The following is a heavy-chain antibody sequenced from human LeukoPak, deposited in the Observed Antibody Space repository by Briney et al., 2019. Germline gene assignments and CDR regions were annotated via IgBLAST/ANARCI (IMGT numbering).Heavy chain of an antibody. CDR2: ISSSGSTT. CDR3: SWGVPLDI. Sequence: GGALRLSCTASGFTFSSYEMNWVRQAPGKGLEWVSYISSSGSTTYYADSVKGRFTISRDNAKNSLYLQMNRLRAEDTAVYYCSWGVPLDIWGQGTMVTVSS. CDR1: GFTFSSYE. J-gene: IGHJ3*02. D-gene: IGHD3-16*01. V-gene: IGHV3-48*03.